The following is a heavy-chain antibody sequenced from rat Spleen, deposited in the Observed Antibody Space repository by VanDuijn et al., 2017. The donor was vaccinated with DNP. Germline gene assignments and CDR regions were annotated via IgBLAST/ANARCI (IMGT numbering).Heavy chain of an antibody. CDR2: ISYDGGST. CDR1: GFTFSDYY. J-gene: IGHJ3*01. CDR3: TTVFIGTTLAY. Sequence: EVQLVESGGGLVQPGRSLKLSCAASGFTFSDYYMAWVRQAPTKGLEWVASISYDGGSTYYRESVKGRFTISRDNAKSTLYLQMDSLRSEDTATYYCTTVFIGTTLAYWGQGTLVTVSS. V-gene: IGHV5-20*01. D-gene: IGHD1-5*01.